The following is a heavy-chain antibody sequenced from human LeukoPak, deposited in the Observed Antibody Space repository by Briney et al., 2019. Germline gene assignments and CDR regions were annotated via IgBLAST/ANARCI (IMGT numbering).Heavy chain of an antibody. V-gene: IGHV3-53*01. Sequence: AGGSLTLSCAASGFSVSSSSRTWIRQPPGKGLEWISVIYSGDSTYYAASLKGRFTIPRDNSKNTLYLKMNSLRAEDTAVYYCARVGGVVTGRSPEYNWFDPWGQGTLVTVSS. CDR2: IYSGDST. CDR3: ARVGGVVTGRSPEYNWFDP. CDR1: GFSVSSSS. J-gene: IGHJ5*02. D-gene: IGHD2-21*02.